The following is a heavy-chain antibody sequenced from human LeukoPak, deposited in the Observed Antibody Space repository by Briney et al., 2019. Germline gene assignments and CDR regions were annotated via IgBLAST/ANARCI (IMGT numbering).Heavy chain of an antibody. CDR2: ISYDGSNK. Sequence: HPGGSLRLSCAASGFTFSSYGMHWVRQAPGKGLEWVAVISYDGSNKYYADSVKGRFTISRDNSKNTLYLQMNSLRAEDTAVYYCAGGQQLEYAFDIWGQGTMVTVSS. D-gene: IGHD6-13*01. J-gene: IGHJ3*02. CDR1: GFTFSSYG. CDR3: AGGQQLEYAFDI. V-gene: IGHV3-30*03.